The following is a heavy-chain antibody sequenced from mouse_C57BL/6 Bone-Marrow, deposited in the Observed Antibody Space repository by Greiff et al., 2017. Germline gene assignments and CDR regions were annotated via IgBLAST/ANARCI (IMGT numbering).Heavy chain of an antibody. CDR3: ARVNAVEDVDY. J-gene: IGHJ2*01. V-gene: IGHV1S26*01. CDR1: GYTFTSYS. D-gene: IGHD6-5*01. CDR2: IYPGSGNT. Sequence: VQLQQSGAELVKPGASVKMSCKASGYTFTSYSIHWVKQRPGQGLEWIGYIYPGSGNTNYNEKFKGKATFTADTSSNTAYMQLSSLTAEVSAVYCCARVNAVEDVDYWGQGTTLTVSA.